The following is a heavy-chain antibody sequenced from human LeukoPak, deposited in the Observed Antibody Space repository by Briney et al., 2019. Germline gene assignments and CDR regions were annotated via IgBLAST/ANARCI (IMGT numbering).Heavy chain of an antibody. CDR2: ISPNNGDT. CDR1: GYSFTGSD. V-gene: IGHV1-2*02. CDR3: ARRPLVVEFAAFEY. Sequence: ASVKVSCKASGYSFTGSDIHWVRQAPGQGLEWIGWISPNNGDTNYAQKFQGRDTMTRDTSINTAYMELSRLGSDDTAVYYCARRPLVVEFAAFEYWGQGTLVTVSS. D-gene: IGHD2-2*01. J-gene: IGHJ4*02.